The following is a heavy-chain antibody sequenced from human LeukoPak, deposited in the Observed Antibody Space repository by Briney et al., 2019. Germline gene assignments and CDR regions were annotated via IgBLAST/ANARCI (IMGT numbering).Heavy chain of an antibody. Sequence: SETLSLTCTVSGGSISSSSYYWSWIRQPPGKGLEWIGYIYYSGSTNYNPSLKSRVTISVDTSKNQFSLKLSSVTAADTAVYYCARGHTISVELDYWGQGTLVTVSS. J-gene: IGHJ4*02. V-gene: IGHV4-61*01. CDR1: GGSISSSSYY. D-gene: IGHD3-9*01. CDR2: IYYSGST. CDR3: ARGHTISVELDY.